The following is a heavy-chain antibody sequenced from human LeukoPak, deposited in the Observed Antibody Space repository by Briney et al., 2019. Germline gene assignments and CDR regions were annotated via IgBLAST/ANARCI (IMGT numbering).Heavy chain of an antibody. Sequence: ASVKVSCKVSGYTLTELSMHWVRQAPGKGLEWMGGFDPEDGETIYAQKFQGRVTMTRNTSISTAYMELSSLRSEDTAVYYCASGVGATLVWGQGTLVTVSS. CDR1: GYTLTELS. CDR2: FDPEDGET. CDR3: ASGVGATLV. D-gene: IGHD1-26*01. V-gene: IGHV1-24*01. J-gene: IGHJ4*02.